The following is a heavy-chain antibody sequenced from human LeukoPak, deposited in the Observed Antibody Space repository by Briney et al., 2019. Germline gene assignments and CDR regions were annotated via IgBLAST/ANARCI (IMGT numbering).Heavy chain of an antibody. CDR2: INDRGDDT. J-gene: IGHJ4*02. Sequence: GGSLRLSCATSGFTFSSYAMSWVRQAPGKGLEWVSSINDRGDDTYYADSVKGRFTSSRDNLNNALYLQMNSVRTEDTAVYYCAAESDSAWFTGGDFDYWGQGTLVTVSS. CDR1: GFTFSSYA. CDR3: AAESDSAWFTGGDFDY. V-gene: IGHV3-23*01. D-gene: IGHD2-8*02.